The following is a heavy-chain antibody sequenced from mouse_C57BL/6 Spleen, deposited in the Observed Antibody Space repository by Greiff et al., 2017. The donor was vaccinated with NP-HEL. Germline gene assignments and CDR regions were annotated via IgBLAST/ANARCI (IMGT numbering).Heavy chain of an antibody. Sequence: EVQVVESEGGLVQPGSSMKLSCTASGFTFSDYYMAWVRQVPGKGLEWVANINYDGSSTYYLDSLKSRFIISRDNAKNILYLQMSSLKSEDTATYYCARERDGYFDYWGQGTTLTVSS. CDR1: GFTFSDYY. D-gene: IGHD2-3*01. CDR2: INYDGSST. V-gene: IGHV5-16*01. J-gene: IGHJ2*01. CDR3: ARERDGYFDY.